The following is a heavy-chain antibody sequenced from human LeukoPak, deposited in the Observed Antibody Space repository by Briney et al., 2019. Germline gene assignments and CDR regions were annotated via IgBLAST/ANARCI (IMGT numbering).Heavy chain of an antibody. V-gene: IGHV3-11*04. D-gene: IGHD5-18*01. CDR3: ARDLRAGSYAFD. J-gene: IGHJ4*02. CDR2: ISSSGSTI. CDR1: GFTFSDYY. Sequence: PGGSLRLSCAASGFTFSDYYMSWIRQAPGKGLEWVSYISSSGSTIYYADSVKGRFTISRDNAKNSVYLQMNSLRAEDTAIYYCARDLRAGSYAFDWGQGTLVTVSS.